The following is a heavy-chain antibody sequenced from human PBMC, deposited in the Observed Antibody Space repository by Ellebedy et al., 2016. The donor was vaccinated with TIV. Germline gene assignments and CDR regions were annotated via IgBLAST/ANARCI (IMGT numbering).Heavy chain of an antibody. Sequence: AASVKVSCKASGYTFSSYGIGWVRQAPGQGLEWMGWISAHNGNTNYAQKPQGRVTLTTYTSTGTAYMELRSLGSDDTAVYYCARDGYFDYWGQGTLVTVSS. CDR3: ARDGYFDY. D-gene: IGHD2-2*03. J-gene: IGHJ4*02. CDR2: ISAHNGNT. V-gene: IGHV1-18*01. CDR1: GYTFSSYG.